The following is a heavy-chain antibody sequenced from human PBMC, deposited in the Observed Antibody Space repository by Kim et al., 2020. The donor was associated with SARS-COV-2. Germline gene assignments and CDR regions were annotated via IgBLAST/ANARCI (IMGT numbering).Heavy chain of an antibody. Sequence: SETLSLTCTVSGGSISSSSYYWGWIRQPPGKGLEWIGSIYYSGSTYYNPSLKSRVTISVDTSKNQFSLKLSSVTAADTAVYYCARIDRTRGFLEWLLYFDYWGQGTLVTVSS. CDR3: ARIDRTRGFLEWLLYFDY. J-gene: IGHJ4*02. CDR1: GGSISSSSYY. D-gene: IGHD3-3*01. V-gene: IGHV4-39*07. CDR2: IYYSGST.